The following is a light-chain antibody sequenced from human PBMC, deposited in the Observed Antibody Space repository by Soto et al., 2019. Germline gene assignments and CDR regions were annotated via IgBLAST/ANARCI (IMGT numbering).Light chain of an antibody. J-gene: IGKJ2*01. CDR2: GAS. CDR3: QQYGSSPYT. CDR1: QSVSLNY. Sequence: ENVLTQSPGTLAFSPGERATLSCRASQSVSLNYLAWYQLKPGQTPRLLIYGASSRATGIPDRVSAGGSGTDFTRTITRLEPEDFAVDYCQQYGSSPYTFGQRTKLDSK. V-gene: IGKV3-20*01.